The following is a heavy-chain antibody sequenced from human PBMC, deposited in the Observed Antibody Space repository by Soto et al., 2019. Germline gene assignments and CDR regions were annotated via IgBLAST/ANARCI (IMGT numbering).Heavy chain of an antibody. CDR1: GGSISHYY. CDR3: ARGGSSWSGAWYFDL. CDR2: IYYSGSP. V-gene: IGHV4-59*01. D-gene: IGHD6-13*01. Sequence: QVQLQESGPGLVKPSETLSLTCTVSGGSISHYYWSWIRQPPGKGLEWIGYIYYSGSPNYNPSLKSRVIISVDTSKNQFSLKLSSVTAADTAVYFCARGGSSWSGAWYFDLWGRGTLVTVSS. J-gene: IGHJ2*01.